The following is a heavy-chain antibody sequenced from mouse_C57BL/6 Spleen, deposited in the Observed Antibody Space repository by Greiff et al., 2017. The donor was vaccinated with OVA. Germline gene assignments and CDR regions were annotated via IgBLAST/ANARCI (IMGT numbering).Heavy chain of an antibody. CDR3: ARGRSPCGLPLGY. V-gene: IGHV1-42*01. CDR1: GYSFTGYY. D-gene: IGHD2-2*01. CDR2: INPSTGGT. J-gene: IGHJ2*01. Sequence: EVQLQQSGPELVKPGASVKISCKASGYSFTGYYMNWVKQSPEKSLEWIGEINPSTGGTTYNQKFKAKATLTVDKSSSTAYMQLHSLTSEDSAVYYCARGRSPCGLPLGYWGQGTTLTVSS.